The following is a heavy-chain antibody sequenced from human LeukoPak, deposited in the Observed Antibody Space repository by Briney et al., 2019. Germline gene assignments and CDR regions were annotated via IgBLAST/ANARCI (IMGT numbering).Heavy chain of an antibody. Sequence: ASVKVSCKASGYTFTGYYMHWVRQAPGQGLEWMGWINPNSGGTNYAQKFQGRVTMTRDTSISTAYMELSRLRSDDTAVYYCARVDWMIGAFDIWGQGTMVTVSS. CDR2: INPNSGGT. J-gene: IGHJ3*02. D-gene: IGHD3-22*01. V-gene: IGHV1-2*02. CDR1: GYTFTGYY. CDR3: ARVDWMIGAFDI.